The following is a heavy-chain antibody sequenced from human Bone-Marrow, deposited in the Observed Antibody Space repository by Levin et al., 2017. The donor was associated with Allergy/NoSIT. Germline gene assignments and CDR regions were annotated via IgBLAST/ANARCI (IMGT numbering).Heavy chain of an antibody. Sequence: GESLKISCAASGFTFSSYSMNWVRQAPGKGLEWVSSISSSSSYIYFADSVKGRFTISRDNAKNSLYLQMNSLRAEDTAVYYCARDLSVGDFWSGGRGYYYYGMDVWGQGTTVTVSS. J-gene: IGHJ6*02. V-gene: IGHV3-21*01. D-gene: IGHD3-3*01. CDR2: ISSSSSYI. CDR3: ARDLSVGDFWSGGRGYYYYGMDV. CDR1: GFTFSSYS.